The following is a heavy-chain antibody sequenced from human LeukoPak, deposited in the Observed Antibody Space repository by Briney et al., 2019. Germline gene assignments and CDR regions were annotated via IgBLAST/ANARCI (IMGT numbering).Heavy chain of an antibody. J-gene: IGHJ6*03. V-gene: IGHV1-69*01. CDR2: IIPIFGTA. CDR3: ATHHTPTVTTQGQTYYYYMDV. Sequence: SVTVSFKSSGGTFSSYAISWVRQAPGQGLEWMGGIIPIFGTANYAQKFQGRVTITADESTSTAYMELSSLRSEDTAVYYCATHHTPTVTTQGQTYYYYMDVWGKGTTVTVSS. CDR1: GGTFSSYA. D-gene: IGHD4-11*01.